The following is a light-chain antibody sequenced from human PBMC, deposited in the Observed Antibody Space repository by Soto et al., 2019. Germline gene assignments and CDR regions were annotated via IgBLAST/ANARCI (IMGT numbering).Light chain of an antibody. CDR2: LGS. CDR1: RRLLHSNGYNY. Sequence: DIVMTQSPLSLPLTPGEPASISCRSSRRLLHSNGYNYLDWYLQKPGQSPQLLIYLGSNRASGVPDRFSGSGSGTDFTLKISRVEAEEVGVYYCMQALQTPWTFGQGTRWIS. CDR3: MQALQTPWT. V-gene: IGKV2-28*01. J-gene: IGKJ1*01.